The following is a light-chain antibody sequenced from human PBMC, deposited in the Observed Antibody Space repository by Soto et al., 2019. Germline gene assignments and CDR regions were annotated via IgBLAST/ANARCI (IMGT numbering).Light chain of an antibody. CDR2: KAS. Sequence: DIQMTQSPASLSASVGDRVTITCRASHTISSWLAWYQQKPGKAPKLLIYKASTLKSGVPSRFSGSGSGTEFTLTINNLQPDDLATYICQQYKSYSTFGRGTKVDIK. CDR3: QQYKSYST. J-gene: IGKJ1*01. CDR1: HTISSW. V-gene: IGKV1-5*03.